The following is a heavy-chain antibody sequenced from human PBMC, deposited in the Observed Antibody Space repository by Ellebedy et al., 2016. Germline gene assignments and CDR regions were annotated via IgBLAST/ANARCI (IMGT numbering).Heavy chain of an antibody. J-gene: IGHJ6*03. V-gene: IGHV3-23*01. Sequence: GESLKISXTASGFTFSYYAMVWVRQAPGKGLEWVSGITGSGDSTYYGDSVKGRFTMSRDNSRNTLYLQMNSLRVEDTAVYYCAKIERHFEQQLGSRGFYYYDIDVWGKGTTVTVS. CDR3: AKIERHFEQQLGSRGFYYYDIDV. CDR2: ITGSGDST. CDR1: GFTFSYYA. D-gene: IGHD6-13*01.